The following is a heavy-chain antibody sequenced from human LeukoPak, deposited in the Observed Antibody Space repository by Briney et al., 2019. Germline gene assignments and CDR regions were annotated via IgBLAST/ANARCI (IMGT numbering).Heavy chain of an antibody. CDR1: GGSISSYY. CDR2: IHYSGST. J-gene: IGHJ4*02. Sequence: PSETLSLTCTVSGGSISSYYWSWIRQPPGKGLEWIGYIHYSGSTSYNPSLKSRVTMSVDTSKNQFSLKVSSVTAADTAVYYCARGGSSWYADYWGQGTLVTVSS. CDR3: ARGGSSWYADY. D-gene: IGHD6-13*01. V-gene: IGHV4-59*01.